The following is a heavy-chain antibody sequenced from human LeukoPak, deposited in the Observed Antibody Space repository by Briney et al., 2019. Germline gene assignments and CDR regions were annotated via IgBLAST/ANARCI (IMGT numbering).Heavy chain of an antibody. D-gene: IGHD6-13*01. J-gene: IGHJ6*03. CDR2: ISYDGSNK. V-gene: IGHV3-30*03. CDR1: EFTFSSYG. CDR3: ARGKTYSSSGPYYYYMDV. Sequence: QPGGSLRLSCAASEFTFSSYGMHWVRQAPGKGLEWVAVISYDGSNKYYADSVKGRFTISRDNSKNTLYLQMNSLRAEDTAVYYCARGKTYSSSGPYYYYMDVWGKGTTVTVSS.